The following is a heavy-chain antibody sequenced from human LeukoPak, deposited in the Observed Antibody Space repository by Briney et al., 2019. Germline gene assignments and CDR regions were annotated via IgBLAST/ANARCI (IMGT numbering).Heavy chain of an antibody. CDR3: ARVRYYYYYGMDV. CDR2: IYSGGST. Sequence: GGSPRLSCAASGFTVSSNYMSWVRQAPGKGLEWVSVIYSGGSTYYADSVKGRFTISRDNSKNTLYLQMNSLRAEDTAVYYCARVRYYYYYGMDVWGQGTTVTVSS. V-gene: IGHV3-53*01. J-gene: IGHJ6*02. CDR1: GFTVSSNY.